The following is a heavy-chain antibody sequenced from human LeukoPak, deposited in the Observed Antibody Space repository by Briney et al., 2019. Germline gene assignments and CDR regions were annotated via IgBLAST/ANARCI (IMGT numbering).Heavy chain of an antibody. CDR3: AKSGRGILIAAPFDY. CDR2: ISGSGGST. V-gene: IGHV3-23*01. D-gene: IGHD6-13*01. Sequence: PGGSLRLSCAASGFTFSSYAMSWVRQAPGKGLEWVSAISGSGGSTYYADSAKGRFTISRDNSKNTLYLQMNSLRAEDTAVYYCAKSGRGILIAAPFDYWGQGTLVTVSS. CDR1: GFTFSSYA. J-gene: IGHJ4*02.